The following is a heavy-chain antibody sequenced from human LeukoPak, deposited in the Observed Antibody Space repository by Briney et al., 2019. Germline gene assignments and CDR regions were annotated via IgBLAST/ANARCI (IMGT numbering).Heavy chain of an antibody. D-gene: IGHD3-22*01. CDR3: ARDYVDSSGYYSMILPDI. CDR1: GFTFSSYS. CDR2: ISSSSSYI. Sequence: GGSLRLSCAASGFTFSSYSMNWVRQAPGKGLEWVSSISSSSSYIYYADSVKGRFTISRDNAKNSLYLQMNSLRAEDTAVYYYARDYVDSSGYYSMILPDIWGQGTMVTVSS. J-gene: IGHJ3*02. V-gene: IGHV3-21*01.